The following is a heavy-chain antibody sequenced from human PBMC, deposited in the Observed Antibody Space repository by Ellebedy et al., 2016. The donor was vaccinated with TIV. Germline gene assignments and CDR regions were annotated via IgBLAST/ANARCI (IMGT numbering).Heavy chain of an antibody. D-gene: IGHD5-18*01. CDR2: ITYSGSL. J-gene: IGHJ6*01. CDR3: ARAHSDMVTHYYGMDV. V-gene: IGHV3-21*01. Sequence: GESLKTSCAASGFTFTSYTMVWVRQAPGKGLEWVSSITYSGSLFYADSVRGRFTISRDNAKNSLSLQMSSLRVEDTAVYYCARAHSDMVTHYYGMDVWGQGTTVTVSS. CDR1: GFTFTSYT.